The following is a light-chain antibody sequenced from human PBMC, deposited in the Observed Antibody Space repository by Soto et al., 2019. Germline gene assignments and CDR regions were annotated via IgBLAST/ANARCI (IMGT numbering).Light chain of an antibody. J-gene: IGKJ4*01. CDR3: QQRTNWLT. Sequence: GLTQSPATLSLSPGERATLSCRASQSLSRFLAWYQQKPGQAPRLLIYDASNRATGVPARFSGSGSGTDFTLTISSLEPEDFAVYYCQQRTNWLTFGGGTMVDIK. CDR1: QSLSRF. V-gene: IGKV3-11*01. CDR2: DAS.